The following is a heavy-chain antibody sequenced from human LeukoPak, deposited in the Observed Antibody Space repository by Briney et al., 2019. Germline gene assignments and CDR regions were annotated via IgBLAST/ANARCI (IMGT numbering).Heavy chain of an antibody. CDR3: ARQHTAWFVDY. V-gene: IGHV3-23*01. CDR1: GFSFSNYG. D-gene: IGHD3-9*01. CDR2: VSASGAST. Sequence: GGSLRPSCAASGFSFSNYGMSWVRQAPGKGLEWVSGVSASGASTYSEDSVKGRFIISRDNSKNMVFLQMNSLRAEDTAVYYCARQHTAWFVDYWGQGILVTVSS. J-gene: IGHJ4*02.